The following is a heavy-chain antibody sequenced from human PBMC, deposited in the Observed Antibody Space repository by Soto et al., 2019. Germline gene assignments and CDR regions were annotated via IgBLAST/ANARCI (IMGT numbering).Heavy chain of an antibody. CDR2: ISAYNGNT. CDR3: ARDGADSSGWYPFDY. Sequence: QVQLVQSGAEVKKPGASVKVSCKASGYTFTGYYMHWVRQAPGQGLEWMGWISAYNGNTNYAQKLQGRVTMTTDTSTSTAYMELRSLRSDDTAVYYCARDGADSSGWYPFDYWGQGTLVTVSS. CDR1: GYTFTGYY. D-gene: IGHD6-19*01. J-gene: IGHJ4*02. V-gene: IGHV1-18*04.